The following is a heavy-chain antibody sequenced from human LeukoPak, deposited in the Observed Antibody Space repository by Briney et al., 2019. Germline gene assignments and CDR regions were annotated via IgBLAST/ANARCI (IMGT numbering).Heavy chain of an antibody. CDR3: ARDRRDGYLDY. Sequence: GGSLRLSCAASGFIFRSYAMSWVRQAPGKGLEWVSSVRGSGTNAIYADSVKGRFTISRDNSENSLYLQMNSLGAEDTAVYYCARDRRDGYLDYWGQGTLVTVTS. CDR1: GFIFRSYA. J-gene: IGHJ4*02. D-gene: IGHD5-24*01. V-gene: IGHV3-23*01. CDR2: VRGSGTNA.